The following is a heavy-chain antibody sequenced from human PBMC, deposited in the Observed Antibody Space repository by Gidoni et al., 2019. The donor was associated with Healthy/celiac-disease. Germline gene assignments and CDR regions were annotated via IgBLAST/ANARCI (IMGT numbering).Heavy chain of an antibody. Sequence: EVQLVESGGGLVKPGRSLRLSCTASGFTFGDYAMSWFRQAPGKGLEWVGFIRSKAYGGTTEYAASVKGRFTISRDDSKSIAYLQMNSLKTEDTAVYYCTGEYYYDSSGYYPVDYWGQGTLVTVSS. D-gene: IGHD3-22*01. V-gene: IGHV3-49*05. CDR2: IRSKAYGGTT. J-gene: IGHJ4*02. CDR1: GFTFGDYA. CDR3: TGEYYYDSSGYYPVDY.